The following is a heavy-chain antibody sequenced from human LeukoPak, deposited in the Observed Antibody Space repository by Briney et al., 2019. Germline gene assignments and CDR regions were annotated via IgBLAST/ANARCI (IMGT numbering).Heavy chain of an antibody. CDR1: GFTFSSYA. Sequence: PGGSLRLSCAASGFTFSSYAMRWVRQAPGKRLEYVSAITNNGDSTYYANSVKGRFIISRDNSKNTLYLQMGSLRAEDMAVYYCARVGDKGAFDYGGQGTLVTVSS. V-gene: IGHV3-64*01. J-gene: IGHJ4*02. D-gene: IGHD3-16*01. CDR3: ARVGDKGAFDY. CDR2: ITNNGDST.